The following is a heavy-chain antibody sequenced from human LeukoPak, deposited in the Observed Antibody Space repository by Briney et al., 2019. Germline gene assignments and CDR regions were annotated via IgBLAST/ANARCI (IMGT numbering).Heavy chain of an antibody. CDR1: GYSLTELS. V-gene: IGHV1-2*02. CDR2: INPNSGGT. Sequence: ASAKVSCKVSGYSLTELSMHWVRQAPGQGLEWMGWINPNSGGTNYAQKFQGRVTMTRDTSISTAYMELSRLRFDDTAVYYCAQAYDSSGYYYLAYWGQGTLVTVSS. J-gene: IGHJ4*02. CDR3: AQAYDSSGYYYLAY. D-gene: IGHD3-22*01.